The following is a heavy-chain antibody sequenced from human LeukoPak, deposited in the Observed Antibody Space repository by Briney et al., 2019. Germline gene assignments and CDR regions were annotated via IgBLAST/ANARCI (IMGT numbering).Heavy chain of an antibody. CDR2: ISPTSGDT. D-gene: IGHD1-7*01. Sequence: ASVKVSCKASGYIFTSYDINWVRQATGQGLEWMGWISPTSGDTKYAQKFQGRVAMTRDTSISTAYMELSRLRSDDTAVYYCVRDGLNWNYDYWGQGTLVAVSS. CDR3: VRDGLNWNYDY. V-gene: IGHV1-2*02. CDR1: GYIFTSYD. J-gene: IGHJ4*02.